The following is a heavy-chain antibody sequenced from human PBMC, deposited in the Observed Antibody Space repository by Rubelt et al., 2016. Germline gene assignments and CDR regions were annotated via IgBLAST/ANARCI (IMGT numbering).Heavy chain of an antibody. CDR3: ARLQWELSTIDF. V-gene: IGHV4-59*12. Sequence: QVQLQESGPGLVKPSETLSLTCAVSGGSISTYYWGWIRQPPGEGLEWIGYIYYSGTTNYNPSLKSRVTISADTSNNQFSRRLGSVTAADTAVYYCARLQWELSTIDFWGQGTLVTVSS. J-gene: IGHJ4*02. CDR2: IYYSGTT. CDR1: GGSISTYY. D-gene: IGHD1-26*01.